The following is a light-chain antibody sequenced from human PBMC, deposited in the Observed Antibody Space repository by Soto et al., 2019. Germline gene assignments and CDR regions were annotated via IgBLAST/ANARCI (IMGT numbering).Light chain of an antibody. V-gene: IGKV1D-16*01. Sequence: DIQMTQSPSSVSASVGDRVTITCRASQGISSWLAWYQQKPEKAPKLVIYDASSLQSGVPSRFSGSGSGTDFTLTISSLQSEDFTFYYCQQYNKWRYTFGQGTKLEIK. CDR2: DAS. CDR3: QQYNKWRYT. CDR1: QGISSW. J-gene: IGKJ2*01.